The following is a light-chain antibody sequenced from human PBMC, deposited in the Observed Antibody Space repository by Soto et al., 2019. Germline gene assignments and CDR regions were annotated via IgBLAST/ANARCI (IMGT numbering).Light chain of an antibody. CDR2: GAS. J-gene: IGKJ2*01. CDR1: QTIRNN. V-gene: IGKV3-15*01. CDR3: QQYNNWPPYT. Sequence: EIVMTQSPATLSVSPGDRATLSCRASQTIRNNLAWYQQRPGQAPRLLIFGASTRATGIPARFSASGSGTEFTLTISSLQPEDFAVYYCQQYNNWPPYTFGQGTKVEIK.